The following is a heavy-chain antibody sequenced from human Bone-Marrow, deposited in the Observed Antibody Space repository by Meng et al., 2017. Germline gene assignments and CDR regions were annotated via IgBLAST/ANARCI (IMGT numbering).Heavy chain of an antibody. CDR2: IYYSGST. Sequence: SETLSLTCTVSGGSISSSSYYWGCIRQPPGKGLEWIGSIYYSGSTYYNPSLKSRVTISVDTSKNQFSLKLSSVTAADTAVYYCARVATRRYYDSSGYYDYWGQGTLVTVSS. CDR3: ARVATRRYYDSSGYYDY. CDR1: GGSISSSSYY. V-gene: IGHV4-39*07. D-gene: IGHD3-22*01. J-gene: IGHJ4*02.